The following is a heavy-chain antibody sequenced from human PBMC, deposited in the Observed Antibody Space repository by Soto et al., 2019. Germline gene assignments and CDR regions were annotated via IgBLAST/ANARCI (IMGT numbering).Heavy chain of an antibody. Sequence: GASVKVSCKASGGTFSSYTISWVRQAPGQGPEWMGRIIPILGIANYAQKFQGRVTITADKSTSTAYMELSSLRSEDTAVYYCASTSVEMAKIYFAYWGQGTLVTVPS. D-gene: IGHD5-12*01. CDR2: IIPILGIA. V-gene: IGHV1-69*02. CDR1: GGTFSSYT. J-gene: IGHJ4*02. CDR3: ASTSVEMAKIYFAY.